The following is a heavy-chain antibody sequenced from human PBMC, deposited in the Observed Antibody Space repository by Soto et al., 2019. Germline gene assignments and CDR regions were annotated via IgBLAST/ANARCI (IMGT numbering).Heavy chain of an antibody. J-gene: IGHJ4*02. Sequence: ASVKVCCKASGYTFTSYGISWVRQAPGQGLEWMGWISAYNGNTNYAQKLQGRVTMTTDTSTSTAYMELRSLRSDDTAVYYCARPAGHYYDSSGHADYWGQGTLVTVSS. CDR1: GYTFTSYG. CDR2: ISAYNGNT. CDR3: ARPAGHYYDSSGHADY. V-gene: IGHV1-18*01. D-gene: IGHD3-22*01.